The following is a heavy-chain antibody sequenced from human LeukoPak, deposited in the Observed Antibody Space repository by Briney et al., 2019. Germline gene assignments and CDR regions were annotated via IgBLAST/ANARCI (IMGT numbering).Heavy chain of an antibody. CDR1: GGSFSGYY. D-gene: IGHD2-15*01. J-gene: IGHJ5*02. CDR2: INHSGST. Sequence: PSETLSLTCAVYGGSFSGYYWSWIRQPPGKGLEWIGEINHSGSTNYNPSLKSRVTISVDTSKNQFSLKLSSVAAADTAVYYCARDQGYCSGGSCYRFDPWGQGTLVTVSS. CDR3: ARDQGYCSGGSCYRFDP. V-gene: IGHV4-34*01.